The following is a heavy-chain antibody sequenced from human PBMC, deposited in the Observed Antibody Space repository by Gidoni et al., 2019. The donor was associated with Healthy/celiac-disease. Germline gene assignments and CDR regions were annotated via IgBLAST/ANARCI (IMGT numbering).Heavy chain of an antibody. J-gene: IGHJ4*02. Sequence: QVQLQESGPGLVKPSQTLSPPCTVSGGPISSGGYYWSWIRQHPGKGLEWIGYIYYSGSTYYNPSLKSRVTISVDTSKNQFSLKLSSVTAADTAVYYCARDQIARPFDYWGQGTLVTVSS. CDR1: GGPISSGGYY. V-gene: IGHV4-31*03. CDR2: IYYSGST. CDR3: ARDQIARPFDY.